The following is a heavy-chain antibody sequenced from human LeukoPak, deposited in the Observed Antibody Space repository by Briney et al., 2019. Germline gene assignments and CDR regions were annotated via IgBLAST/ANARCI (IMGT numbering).Heavy chain of an antibody. CDR1: GFTFDDYG. V-gene: IGHV3-20*04. Sequence: PGGSLRLSCAASGFTFDDYGMSWVRQAPGKGLEWVSGINWNGGSTGYADSVKGRFTISRDNAKNSLYLQMNSLRAEDTGVYYCAREGVVGATANHYDYWGQGSLVTVSS. D-gene: IGHD1-26*01. J-gene: IGHJ4*02. CDR2: INWNGGST. CDR3: AREGVVGATANHYDY.